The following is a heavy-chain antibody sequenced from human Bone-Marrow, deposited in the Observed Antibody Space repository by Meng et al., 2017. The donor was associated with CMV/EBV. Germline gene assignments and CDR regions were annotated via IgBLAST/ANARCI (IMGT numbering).Heavy chain of an antibody. CDR3: AIDLRHSVDTAMVTTAADYYYGMDV. V-gene: IGHV3-21*01. J-gene: IGHJ6*02. CDR1: GFIVSSYS. CDR2: ISRSSSYI. Sequence: GESLKISCAASGFIVSSYSMNWVRQAPGKDLEWVSSISRSSSYIYYADSVKGRFTISRDNAKNSLYLQMNSLRSEDTSVYYCAIDLRHSVDTAMVTTAADYYYGMDVWGQRTTVTVSS. D-gene: IGHD5-18*01.